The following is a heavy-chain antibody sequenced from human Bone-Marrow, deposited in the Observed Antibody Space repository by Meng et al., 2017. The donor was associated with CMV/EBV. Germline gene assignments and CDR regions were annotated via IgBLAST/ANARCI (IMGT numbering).Heavy chain of an antibody. Sequence: LSKRGVGVCWIRQPPGKALEWLTLIYWNDNKRYSPSLKSRLTITKDTSKNQVVLTMTNMDPVDTATYYCAHRLYDFWSGSHAEYFQHWGQGTLVTVSS. CDR2: IYWNDNK. V-gene: IGHV2-5*01. J-gene: IGHJ1*01. D-gene: IGHD3-3*01. CDR3: AHRLYDFWSGSHAEYFQH. CDR1: LSKRGVG.